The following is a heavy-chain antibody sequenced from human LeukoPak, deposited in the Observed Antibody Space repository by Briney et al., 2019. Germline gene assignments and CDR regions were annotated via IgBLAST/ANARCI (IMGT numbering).Heavy chain of an antibody. CDR3: ARDRTYYGSGRIRGDY. D-gene: IGHD3-10*01. CDR2: IKQDGSEK. Sequence: GRSLRLSCAASGFTFSSYWMSWVRQAPGKGLEWVSNIKQDGSEKYYVDSVKGRFTISRDNAKNSLYLQMNSLRAEDTAVYYCARDRTYYGSGRIRGDYWGQGTLVTVSS. J-gene: IGHJ4*02. V-gene: IGHV3-7*01. CDR1: GFTFSSYW.